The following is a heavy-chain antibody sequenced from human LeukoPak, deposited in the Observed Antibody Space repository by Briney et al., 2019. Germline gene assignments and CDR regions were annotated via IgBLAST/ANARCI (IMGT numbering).Heavy chain of an antibody. J-gene: IGHJ4*02. CDR3: VRLRWELMAPYFDH. V-gene: IGHV4-59*01. CDR1: TDSTNTYY. D-gene: IGHD1-26*01. Sequence: SETLSLTCSVSTDSTNTYYWSWIRQSPGKGLEWIGHIYQTGSTDYSPSFRSRVTISIDMSKTAFSLKLTSVTVADTAMYYCVRLRWELMAPYFDHWGQGAFVIVSS. CDR2: IYQTGST.